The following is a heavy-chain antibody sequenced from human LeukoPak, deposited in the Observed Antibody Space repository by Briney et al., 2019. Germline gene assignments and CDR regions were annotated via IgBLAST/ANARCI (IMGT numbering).Heavy chain of an antibody. CDR2: ISYDGSNT. Sequence: GGSLRLSCAASGFTFNSYGMHWVRQVPGKGLEWLAFISYDGSNTYYADSVKGRFTVSRDNTKNSLFLQMTNLRVEDTAVYYCVRDRARRVIIDLWGQGSLVTVSS. V-gene: IGHV3-30*02. J-gene: IGHJ5*02. D-gene: IGHD2-21*01. CDR3: VRDRARRVIIDL. CDR1: GFTFNSYG.